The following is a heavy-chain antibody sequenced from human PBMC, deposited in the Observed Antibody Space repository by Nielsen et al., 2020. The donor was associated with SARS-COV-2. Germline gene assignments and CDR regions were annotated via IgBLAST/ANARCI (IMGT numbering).Heavy chain of an antibody. D-gene: IGHD6-19*01. CDR1: GFTFSSYA. J-gene: IGHJ4*02. CDR2: ISGSGGST. Sequence: GESLKISCAASGFTFSSYAMSWVRQAPGKGLEWVSAISGSGGSTYYADSVKGRFTISRDNSKNTLYLQMNSLRAEDTAVYYCAALYSSGSERDYWGQGTLVTVSS. CDR3: AALYSSGSERDY. V-gene: IGHV3-23*01.